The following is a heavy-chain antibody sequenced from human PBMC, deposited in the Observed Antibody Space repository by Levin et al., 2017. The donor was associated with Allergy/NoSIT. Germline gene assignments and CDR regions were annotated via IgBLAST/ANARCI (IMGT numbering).Heavy chain of an antibody. CDR1: GLTLSSSW. J-gene: IGHJ4*02. CDR2: LNEEGSEK. V-gene: IGHV3-7*01. D-gene: IGHD1-14*01. Sequence: GESLKISCVASGLTLSSSWMSWVRLAPGKGLEWVANLNEEGSEKYYVDSVKGRFTISRDNAKNSLFLQMNSLRVDDTAVYYCASFKNLAYWGPGTLVTVSS. CDR3: ASFKNLAY.